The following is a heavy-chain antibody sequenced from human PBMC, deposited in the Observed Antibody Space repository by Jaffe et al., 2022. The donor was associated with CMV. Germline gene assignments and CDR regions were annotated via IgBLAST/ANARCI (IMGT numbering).Heavy chain of an antibody. V-gene: IGHV1-69*01. CDR2: IIPIFGTA. Sequence: QVQLVQSGAEVKKPGSSVKVSCKASGGTFSSYAISWVRQAPGQGLEWMGGIIPIFGTANYAQKFQGRVTITADESTSTAYMELSSLRSEDTAVYYCARGGSSGWYLHYYYYYGMDVWGQGTTVTVSS. D-gene: IGHD6-19*01. CDR3: ARGGSSGWYLHYYYYYGMDV. J-gene: IGHJ6*02. CDR1: GGTFSSYA.